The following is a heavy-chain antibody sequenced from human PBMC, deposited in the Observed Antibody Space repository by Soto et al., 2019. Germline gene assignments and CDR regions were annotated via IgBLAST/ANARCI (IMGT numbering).Heavy chain of an antibody. CDR1: GYSFTSYW. Sequence: GESLKISCKGSGYSFTSYWIGWVRQMPGKGLEWMGIIYPGDSDTRYSPSFQGQVTISADKSISTAYLQWSSLKASDTAMYYCARGPQVVVVPAAGRWGFDPWGQGTLVTVSS. D-gene: IGHD2-2*01. CDR3: ARGPQVVVVPAAGRWGFDP. J-gene: IGHJ5*02. CDR2: IYPGDSDT. V-gene: IGHV5-51*01.